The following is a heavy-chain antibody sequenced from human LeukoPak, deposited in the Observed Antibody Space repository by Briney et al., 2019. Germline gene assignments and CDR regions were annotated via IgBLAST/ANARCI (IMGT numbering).Heavy chain of an antibody. D-gene: IGHD6-19*01. V-gene: IGHV4-4*02. CDR3: ARDPRPDQYSSGWYYFDY. Sequence: PSGTLSLTCAVSGGSISSSNWWSWVRQPPGKGLEWIGEIYHSGSTNYNPSLKSRVTISVDKSKNQFSLKLSSVTAADTAVYYCARDPRPDQYSSGWYYFDYWGQGTLVTVSS. J-gene: IGHJ4*02. CDR1: GGSISSSNW. CDR2: IYHSGST.